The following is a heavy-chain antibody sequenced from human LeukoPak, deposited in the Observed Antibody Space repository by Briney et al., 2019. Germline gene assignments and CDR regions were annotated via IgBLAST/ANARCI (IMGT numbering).Heavy chain of an antibody. D-gene: IGHD5-12*01. CDR2: IWYDGSNK. J-gene: IGHJ6*02. Sequence: GGSLRLSCAASGFTFSSYGMHWVRQAPGKGLEWVAVIWYDGSNKYYADSVKGRFTISRDNSKNTLYLQMNSLRAEDTAVYYCAREEGSGYPYYYGMDVWGQGTTVTVSS. CDR3: AREEGSGYPYYYGMDV. CDR1: GFTFSSYG. V-gene: IGHV3-33*01.